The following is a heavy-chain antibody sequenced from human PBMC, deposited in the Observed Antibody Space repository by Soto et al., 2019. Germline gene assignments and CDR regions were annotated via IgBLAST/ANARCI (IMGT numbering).Heavy chain of an antibody. D-gene: IGHD2-15*01. CDR1: GFTFSSYW. Sequence: GGSLRLSCAASGFTFSSYWMHWVRQAPGKGLVWVSRINSDGSSTSCADSVKGRFTISRDNAKNTLCLQMNSLRAEDTAVYYCARVKVDCSGGSCYSSGFDIWDQGTMVTVS. CDR3: ARVKVDCSGGSCYSSGFDI. V-gene: IGHV3-74*01. J-gene: IGHJ3*02. CDR2: INSDGSST.